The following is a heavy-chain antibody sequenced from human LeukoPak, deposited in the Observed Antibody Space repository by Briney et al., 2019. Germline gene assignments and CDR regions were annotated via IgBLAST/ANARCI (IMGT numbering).Heavy chain of an antibody. V-gene: IGHV3-7*01. J-gene: IGHJ5*02. Sequence: GGSLRLSCAASGFAFSSYWMSWVRQAPGKGLEWVANIKQDGCEKYYVDSVKGRFTISRDNAKNSLYLQMNSLRAEDTAVYYCARRGSSSWYEWFDPWGQGTLVTVSS. CDR1: GFAFSSYW. CDR2: IKQDGCEK. CDR3: ARRGSSSWYEWFDP. D-gene: IGHD6-13*01.